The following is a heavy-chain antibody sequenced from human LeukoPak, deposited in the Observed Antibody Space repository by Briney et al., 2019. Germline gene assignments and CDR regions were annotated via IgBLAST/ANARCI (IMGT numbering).Heavy chain of an antibody. CDR2: INPSGGST. D-gene: IGHD1-26*01. J-gene: IGHJ4*02. CDR3: ARVGESYYGGRVFDY. Sequence: ASVKVSCKASGYTFTSYYMHWVRQAPGQGLEWMGIINPSGGSTSYAQKFQGRVTMTRDTSTSTVYMELSSLRSEDTAVYYCARVGESYYGGRVFDYWGQGTLVTVSS. V-gene: IGHV1-46*01. CDR1: GYTFTSYY.